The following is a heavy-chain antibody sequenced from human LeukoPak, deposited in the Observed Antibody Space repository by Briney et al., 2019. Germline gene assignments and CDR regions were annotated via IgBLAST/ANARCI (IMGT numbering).Heavy chain of an antibody. CDR1: SGSISGYY. CDR3: ARHGTGQKAFNI. Sequence: SETLSLTCTVSSGSISGYYWSWIQQPPGKGLEWIGQIHYSGGTIYNPSLKSRVTISVDTSKNQFSLKLSSGSAADTAAHYCARHGTGQKAFNIWGQGTMVTVSS. D-gene: IGHD1-14*01. CDR2: IHYSGGT. J-gene: IGHJ3*02. V-gene: IGHV4-59*08.